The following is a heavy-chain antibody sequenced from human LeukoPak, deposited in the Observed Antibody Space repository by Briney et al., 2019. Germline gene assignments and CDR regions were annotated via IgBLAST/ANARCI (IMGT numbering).Heavy chain of an antibody. D-gene: IGHD3-10*01. CDR3: ARDPRGAFGELSAGEIDYYYYGMDV. Sequence: ASVKVSCKASGYTFTGYYMHWVRQAPGQGLEWMGWINPNSGGTNYAQKFQGRVTMIRDTSISTAYMELSRLRSDDAAVYYCARDPRGAFGELSAGEIDYYYYGMDVWGQGTTVTVSS. CDR2: INPNSGGT. J-gene: IGHJ6*02. CDR1: GYTFTGYY. V-gene: IGHV1-2*02.